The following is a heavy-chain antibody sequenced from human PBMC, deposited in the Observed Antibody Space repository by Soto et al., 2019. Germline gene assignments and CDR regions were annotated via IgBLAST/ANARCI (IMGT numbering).Heavy chain of an antibody. Sequence: QVQLVESGGGVVQPRGSPRLSGEASGFTFSDFGMHWVCRAPGKGLVWVAVIYYDGSKIDYADSVKGRFTVSRDNSQNTLYLPLNSLKTDDTAVYSCAKGGTVSWELQRRDYFDSWGRGKLVIVSS. V-gene: IGHV3-30*18. CDR2: IYYDGSKI. CDR3: AKGGTVSWELQRRDYFDS. J-gene: IGHJ4*02. D-gene: IGHD3-10*01. CDR1: GFTFSDFG.